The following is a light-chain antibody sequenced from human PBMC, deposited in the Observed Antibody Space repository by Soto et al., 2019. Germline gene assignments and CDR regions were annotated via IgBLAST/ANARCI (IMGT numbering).Light chain of an antibody. V-gene: IGKV3-20*01. Sequence: VSTQSSGTLSLPPVPRPTLSCRARQILSSSYLAWYQQKPGQPPPLIIYGTSITATGIPDTFSGSGSGTDFTLTITRLEPEDLAVYYCQRFGTSPQWPCGKGHQVDIK. CDR2: GTS. CDR3: QRFGTSPQWP. J-gene: IGKJ1*01. CDR1: QILSSSY.